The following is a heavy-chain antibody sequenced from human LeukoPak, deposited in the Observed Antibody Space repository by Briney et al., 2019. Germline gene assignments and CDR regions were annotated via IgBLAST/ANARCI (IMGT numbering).Heavy chain of an antibody. CDR1: GFTFSSYA. D-gene: IGHD6-13*01. CDR2: ISYDGSNK. Sequence: GGSLRLSCAASGFTFSSYAMHWVRQAPGKGLEWVAVISYDGSNKYYADSVKGRFTISRDNSKNTLYLQMNSLRAEDTAVYYCARDTPIIAAAADDAFDIWGQGTMVTVSS. CDR3: ARDTPIIAAAADDAFDI. V-gene: IGHV3-30-3*01. J-gene: IGHJ3*02.